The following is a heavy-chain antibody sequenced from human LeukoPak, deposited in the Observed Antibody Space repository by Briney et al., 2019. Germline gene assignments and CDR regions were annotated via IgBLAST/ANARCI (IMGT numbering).Heavy chain of an antibody. V-gene: IGHV4-59*01. CDR3: ARDLGISYYDSSGSSQSAFDI. Sequence: SETLSLTCAVYGGSFSGYYWSWIRQPPGKGLEWIGYIYYSGSTNYNPSLKSRVTISVDTSKNQFSLKLSSVTAADTAVYYCARDLGISYYDSSGSSQSAFDIWGQGTMVTVSS. J-gene: IGHJ3*02. CDR2: IYYSGST. D-gene: IGHD3-22*01. CDR1: GGSFSGYY.